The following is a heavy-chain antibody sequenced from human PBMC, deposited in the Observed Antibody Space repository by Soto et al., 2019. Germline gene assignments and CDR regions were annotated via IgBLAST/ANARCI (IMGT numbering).Heavy chain of an antibody. D-gene: IGHD3-10*01. V-gene: IGHV3-21*01. J-gene: IGHJ6*02. CDR3: ARDAGFYDDGGEKHYYGMDV. CDR2: ISSTGASI. CDR1: GFSFSGYT. Sequence: DVQLVESGGGLVKPGGSLRLSCAASGFSFSGYTMNWVRQTPGTGLEWVASISSTGASIESADSLGGRFTVSRDNAKSSLFLQMNNLRAEDTAVYFCARDAGFYDDGGEKHYYGMDVWGQGTTVIVSS.